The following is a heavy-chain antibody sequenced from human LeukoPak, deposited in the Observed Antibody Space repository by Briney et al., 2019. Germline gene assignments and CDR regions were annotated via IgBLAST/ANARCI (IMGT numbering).Heavy chain of an antibody. CDR3: ARGGGGTAYFDY. Sequence: SETLSLTCTVSGGSISTYYWNWIRPPAGKGLEWIGNIYYSGSTKYNPSLKSRITISVDTSKNQFSLKLSSVTAADTAVYYCARGGGGTAYFDYWGQGTLVTVSS. V-gene: IGHV4-59*01. D-gene: IGHD2-21*02. J-gene: IGHJ4*02. CDR1: GGSISTYY. CDR2: IYYSGST.